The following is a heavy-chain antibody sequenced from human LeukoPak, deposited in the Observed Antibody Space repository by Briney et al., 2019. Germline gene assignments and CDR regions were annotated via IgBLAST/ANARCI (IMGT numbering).Heavy chain of an antibody. V-gene: IGHV3-43*01. CDR1: GFTFDDYT. CDR3: AKAGYGDYHGTGPYYYMDV. Sequence: PGGSLRLSCAASGFTFDDYTMHWVRQAPGKGLEWVSLISWDGGSTYYADSVKGRFTISRDNSKNSLYLQMNSLRTEDTALYYCAKAGYGDYHGTGPYYYMDVWGKGTTVTISS. CDR2: ISWDGGST. J-gene: IGHJ6*03. D-gene: IGHD4-17*01.